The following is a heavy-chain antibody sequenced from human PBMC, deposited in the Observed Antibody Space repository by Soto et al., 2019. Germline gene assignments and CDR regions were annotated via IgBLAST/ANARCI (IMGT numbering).Heavy chain of an antibody. Sequence: PSETLSLTCAVYGGSVGGYYWSWVRQPPGKGLEWIGEINHSGSITYAPPLKSRVTMSVDTSKNQFSLRLNFVTAADTAVYYRARGEVTTGVFWGQGTQVTVSS. J-gene: IGHJ4*02. CDR2: INHSGSI. CDR1: GGSVGGYY. V-gene: IGHV4-34*01. CDR3: ARGEVTTGVF. D-gene: IGHD4-17*01.